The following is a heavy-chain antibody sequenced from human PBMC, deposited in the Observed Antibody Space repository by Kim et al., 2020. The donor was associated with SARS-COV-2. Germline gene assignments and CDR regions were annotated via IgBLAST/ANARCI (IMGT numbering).Heavy chain of an antibody. CDR1: GGSISSYY. J-gene: IGHJ6*02. Sequence: SETLSLTCTVSGGSISSYYWSWIRQPPGKGLEWIGYIYYSGSTNYNPSLKSRVTISVDTSKNQFSLKLSSVTAADTAVYYCARACSTSCYTYEDYYYGMDVWGQGTTVTVSS. D-gene: IGHD2-2*02. V-gene: IGHV4-59*13. CDR3: ARACSTSCYTYEDYYYGMDV. CDR2: IYYSGST.